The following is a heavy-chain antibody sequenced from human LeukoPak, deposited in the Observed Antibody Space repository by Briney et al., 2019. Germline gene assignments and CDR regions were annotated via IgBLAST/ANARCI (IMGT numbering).Heavy chain of an antibody. D-gene: IGHD1-26*01. CDR3: ARVGGTNYYYYGMDV. CDR1: GGSFSGYY. CDR2: IYYSGST. Sequence: KTSETLSLTCAVYGGSFSGYYWSWIRQPPGKGLEWIGYIYYSGSTNYNPSLKSRVTISVDTSKNQFSLKLSSVSAADTAVYYCARVGGTNYYYYGMDVWGQGTTVTVSS. J-gene: IGHJ6*02. V-gene: IGHV4-59*01.